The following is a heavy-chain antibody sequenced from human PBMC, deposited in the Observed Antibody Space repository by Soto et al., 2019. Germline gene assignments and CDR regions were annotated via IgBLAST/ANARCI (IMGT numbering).Heavy chain of an antibody. V-gene: IGHV4-59*01. CDR2: IYYGGTT. CDR1: GVPISNFY. CDR3: ARDLNLAVAGSLLNWFDP. J-gene: IGHJ5*02. D-gene: IGHD6-19*01. Sequence: PSETLCRTCTVSGVPISNFYGSWIRQPPGSGLEWIGYIYYGGTTNFNPSLKSRVTISLDTSKNQLSLELRSVTAADTAIYYCARDLNLAVAGSLLNWFDPWGQGTLVTVSS.